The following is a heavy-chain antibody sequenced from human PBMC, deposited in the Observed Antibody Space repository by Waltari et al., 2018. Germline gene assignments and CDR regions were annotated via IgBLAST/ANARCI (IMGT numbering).Heavy chain of an antibody. J-gene: IGHJ4*02. CDR1: GYTFTPPF. Sequence: QVQLVQSGAEGKKPGASRKVPCRASGYTFTPPFLHWVRQAPGQGLEWMGWINPNSGGTNYAQKFQGRVTMTRDTSTTTAYMELGSLRSDDTALYYCAREGPEYSSSSFDYWGQGTLVTVSS. CDR3: AREGPEYSSSSFDY. V-gene: IGHV1-2*02. CDR2: INPNSGGT. D-gene: IGHD6-6*01.